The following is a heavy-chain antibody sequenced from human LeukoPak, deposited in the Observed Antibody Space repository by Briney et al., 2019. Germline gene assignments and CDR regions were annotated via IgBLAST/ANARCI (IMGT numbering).Heavy chain of an antibody. D-gene: IGHD5-12*01. CDR2: ISAYNGNT. Sequence: ASVKVSCKAPGYTFTSYDISWVRQAPGQGLEWMGWISAYNGNTNYAQKLQGRVTMTTDTSTSTAYMELRSLRSDDTAVYYCARVNRGYDFGYWGQGTLVTVSS. CDR1: GYTFTSYD. CDR3: ARVNRGYDFGY. J-gene: IGHJ4*02. V-gene: IGHV1-18*01.